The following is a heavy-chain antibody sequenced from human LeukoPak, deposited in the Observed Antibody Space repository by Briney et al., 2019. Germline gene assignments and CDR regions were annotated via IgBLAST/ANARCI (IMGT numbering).Heavy chain of an antibody. D-gene: IGHD3-22*01. CDR1: GGSFSGYY. CDR2: INHSGST. V-gene: IGHV4-34*01. Sequence: SETLSLTCAVYGGSFSGYYWSWIRQPPGKGLEWIGEINHSGSTNYNPSLKSRVTISVDTSKNQFSLKLSSVTAADTAVYYCARERRVIEGPTHYYGMDVWGQGTTVTVSS. J-gene: IGHJ6*02. CDR3: ARERRVIEGPTHYYGMDV.